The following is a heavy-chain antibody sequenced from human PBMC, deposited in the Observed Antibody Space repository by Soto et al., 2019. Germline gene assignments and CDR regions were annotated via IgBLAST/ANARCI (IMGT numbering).Heavy chain of an antibody. CDR2: IWFDGSKT. CDR1: GFSFRTHG. V-gene: IGHV3-33*01. Sequence: QVQLVDSGGGVVQPGRSLRLSCAASGFSFRTHGMHWVRQAPGKGLEWVAVIWFDGSKTYYGDSVRGRFTISRDNSKSTLYLQMSRLRAEDKAIYYCVRQYYYDSNSIDLWGQGTKVTVSS. J-gene: IGHJ3*01. CDR3: VRQYYYDSNSIDL. D-gene: IGHD3-22*01.